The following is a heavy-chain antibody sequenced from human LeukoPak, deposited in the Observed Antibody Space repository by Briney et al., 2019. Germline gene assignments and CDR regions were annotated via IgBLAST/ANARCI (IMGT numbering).Heavy chain of an antibody. CDR1: GYPINSDYY. CDR2: IYRSGNT. J-gene: IGHJ6*03. CDR3: ARHGGYCSSTSCYQSNYYYYLMDL. D-gene: IGHD2-2*01. V-gene: IGHV4-38-2*01. Sequence: SETLSLTCAVSGYPINSDYYWGWIRQPPGKGLEWIGSIYRSGNTYYNPSLKSRVTISVDTSKNQFSLKVNSVTAADTAVYYCARHGGYCSSTSCYQSNYYYYLMDLWGKGTTVIVSS.